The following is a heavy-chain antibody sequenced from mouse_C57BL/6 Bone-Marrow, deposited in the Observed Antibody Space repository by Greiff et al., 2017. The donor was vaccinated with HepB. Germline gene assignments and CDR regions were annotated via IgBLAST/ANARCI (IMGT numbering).Heavy chain of an antibody. D-gene: IGHD1-2*01. V-gene: IGHV1-59*01. J-gene: IGHJ1*03. CDR1: GYTFTSYW. CDR3: ARFGYYGPYWYFDV. CDR2: IDPSVSYT. Sequence: QVQLQQPGAELVRPGTSVKLSCKASGYTFTSYWMHWVKQRPGQGLEWIGVIDPSVSYTNYNQKFKGKATLTVDTSSSTAYMQLSSLTSEDPAVYYCARFGYYGPYWYFDVWGTGTTVTVSS.